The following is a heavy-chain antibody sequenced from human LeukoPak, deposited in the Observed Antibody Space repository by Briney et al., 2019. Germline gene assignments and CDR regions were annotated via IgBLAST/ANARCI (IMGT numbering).Heavy chain of an antibody. CDR2: ISWNSGSI. CDR3: AKDRYGSGSRHLDY. Sequence: GGSLRLSCAASGFTFDDYAMHWVRQAPGKGLEWVSGISWNSGSIGYADSVKGRFTISRDNAKNSLYLQMNSLRAEDTAVYYCAKDRYGSGSRHLDYWGQGTLVTVSS. CDR1: GFTFDDYA. J-gene: IGHJ4*02. D-gene: IGHD3-10*01. V-gene: IGHV3-9*01.